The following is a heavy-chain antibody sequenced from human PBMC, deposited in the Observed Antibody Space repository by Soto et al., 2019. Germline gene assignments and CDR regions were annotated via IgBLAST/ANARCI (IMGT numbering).Heavy chain of an antibody. D-gene: IGHD3-3*01. CDR3: AKGAPFWSLDWFDP. J-gene: IGHJ5*02. CDR1: GFTFSSYA. CDR2: IWYDGSNK. V-gene: IGHV3-33*06. Sequence: PGGSLRLSCAASGFTFSSYAMHWVRQAPGKGLEWVAVIWYDGSNKYYADSVKGRFTISRDNSKNTLYLQMNSLRVEDTAVYFCAKGAPFWSLDWFDPWGQGTLVTVSS.